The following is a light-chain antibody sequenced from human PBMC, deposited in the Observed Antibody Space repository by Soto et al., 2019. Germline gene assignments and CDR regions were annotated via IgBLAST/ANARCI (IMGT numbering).Light chain of an antibody. Sequence: QSALTQPRSVSGSPGQSVTISCTGTSSVVGGYNYVSWYQQHPGKAPKLMIYDVNKRPSGVPDRFSGSKSGNTASLTISGLQAEDEADYYCCSYAGTYTWVFGGGTKLTVL. CDR2: DVN. CDR3: CSYAGTYTWV. V-gene: IGLV2-11*01. J-gene: IGLJ3*02. CDR1: SSVVGGYNY.